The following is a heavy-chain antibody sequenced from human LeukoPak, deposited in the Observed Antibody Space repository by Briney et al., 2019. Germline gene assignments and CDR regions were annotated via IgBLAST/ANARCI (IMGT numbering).Heavy chain of an antibody. CDR1: GYSISSGYY. V-gene: IGHV4-38-2*01. J-gene: IGHJ6*03. Sequence: PSETLSLTCAVSGYSISSGYYWGWIRQPPGKGLEWIGEINHSGSTNYNPSLKSRVTISVDTSKNQFSLKLSSVTAADTAVYYCARALAAPTPEHYMDVWGKGTTVTVSS. CDR2: INHSGST. D-gene: IGHD6-6*01. CDR3: ARALAAPTPEHYMDV.